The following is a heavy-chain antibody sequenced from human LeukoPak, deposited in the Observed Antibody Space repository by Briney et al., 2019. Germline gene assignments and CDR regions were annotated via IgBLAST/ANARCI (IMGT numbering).Heavy chain of an antibody. CDR1: GFTFSDSF. D-gene: IGHD3-22*01. CDR2: ISHSGSNL. CDR3: ARGDSSGVPDY. Sequence: GGSLLLSCAASGFTFSDSFMNWIRQAPGKGLEWLSYISHSGSNLDYAESVRGRFTISRDNANHSLYLQINSLRAEDTAVYYCARGDSSGVPDYWGQGTLVTVSS. J-gene: IGHJ4*02. V-gene: IGHV3-11*01.